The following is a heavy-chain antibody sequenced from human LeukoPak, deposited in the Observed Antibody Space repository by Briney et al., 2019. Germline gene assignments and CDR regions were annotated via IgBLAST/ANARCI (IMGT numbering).Heavy chain of an antibody. J-gene: IGHJ3*02. Sequence: GGSLRLSCAASGFTFSSYSMNWVRQAPGKGLEWVSSISSSSSYIYYADSVKGRFTISRDSAKNSLYLQMNSLRAEDTAVYYCARDLWEMATIGWAFDIWGQGTMVTVSS. D-gene: IGHD5-24*01. CDR2: ISSSSSYI. CDR3: ARDLWEMATIGWAFDI. CDR1: GFTFSSYS. V-gene: IGHV3-21*01.